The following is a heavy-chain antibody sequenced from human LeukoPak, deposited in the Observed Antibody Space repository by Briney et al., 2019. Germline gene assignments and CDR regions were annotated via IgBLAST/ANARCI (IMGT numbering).Heavy chain of an antibody. V-gene: IGHV4-39*01. D-gene: IGHD3-16*01. Sequence: SETLSLTCTVSGGSISSSTYYWGWIRQPPGKGLEWLGNIYYSGSTYYNPSLKSRVTISVDTSKNQFSLKLSSVTAADTAVYYCARSPIGYYYYYMDVWGKGTTVTVSS. CDR3: ARSPIGYYYYYMDV. CDR1: GGSISSSTYY. CDR2: IYYSGST. J-gene: IGHJ6*03.